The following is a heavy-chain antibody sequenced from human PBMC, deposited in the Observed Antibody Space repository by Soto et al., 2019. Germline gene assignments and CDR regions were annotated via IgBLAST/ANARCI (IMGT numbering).Heavy chain of an antibody. Sequence: GGSLRLSCAASGFTFSSYGMHWVRQAPGKGLEWVAVIWYDGSNKYYADYVKGRFTISRDNSKNTLYLQMNSLRAEDTAVYYCARYYDSSGYYLVWGQGTLVTVSS. J-gene: IGHJ4*02. V-gene: IGHV3-33*01. D-gene: IGHD3-22*01. CDR1: GFTFSSYG. CDR2: IWYDGSNK. CDR3: ARYYDSSGYYLV.